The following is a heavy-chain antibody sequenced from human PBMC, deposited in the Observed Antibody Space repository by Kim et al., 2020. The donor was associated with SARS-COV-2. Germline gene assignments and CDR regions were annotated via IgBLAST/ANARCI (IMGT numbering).Heavy chain of an antibody. CDR2: INHSGST. CDR3: ARNRTPWDFRGKCSQFDY. Sequence: SETLSLTCAVYGGSFSGYYWSWIRQPPGKGLEWIGEINHSGSTNYNPSLKSRVTISVDTSKNQFSLKLSSVTAADTAVYYCARNRTPWDFRGKCSQFDY. J-gene: IGHJ4*01. D-gene: IGHD1-26*01. V-gene: IGHV4-34*01. CDR1: GGSFSGYY.